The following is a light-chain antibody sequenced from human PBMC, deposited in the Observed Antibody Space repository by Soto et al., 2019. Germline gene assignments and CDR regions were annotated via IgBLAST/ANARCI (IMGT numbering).Light chain of an antibody. V-gene: IGKV1-5*03. CDR1: QAIDSW. J-gene: IGKJ1*01. CDR3: QHYNSYSEA. CDR2: KAS. Sequence: DIQMTQSPSSVSASVGDRVTITCRASQAIDSWLAWYQQKPGKAPKLLIYKASTLKSGVPSRFSGSGSGTEFTLTISSLQPDDFATYYCQHYNSYSEAFGQGTKVELK.